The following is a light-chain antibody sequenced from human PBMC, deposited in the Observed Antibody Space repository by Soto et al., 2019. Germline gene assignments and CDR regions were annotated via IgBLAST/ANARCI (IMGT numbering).Light chain of an antibody. V-gene: IGKV3-11*01. CDR1: QSVSSY. CDR2: DAY. J-gene: IGKJ5*01. Sequence: IVLTHSPAALSLSPGEIATLSFRASQSVSSYLAWYQQKPCQAPRLLIYDAYKRPTGIPARFSGSGSGTDFTLTISSLEPEDFAVYYCQQRRNWPPITFGQGTRLENK. CDR3: QQRRNWPPIT.